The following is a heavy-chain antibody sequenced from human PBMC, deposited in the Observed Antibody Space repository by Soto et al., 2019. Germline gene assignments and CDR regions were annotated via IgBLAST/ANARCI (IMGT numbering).Heavy chain of an antibody. CDR3: VRDQRYFRVNGNWFDS. V-gene: IGHV1-18*04. CDR1: GYTSADFG. D-gene: IGHD1-1*01. CDR2: VSGNNGAS. J-gene: IGHJ5*01. Sequence: ASVKVSCKASGYTSADFGISWVRQAPGQGLEWMGWVSGNNGASNPAPKVQGRITMTLDTSTGVSYMALRSLRSDDTAIYYCVRDQRYFRVNGNWFDSWGQGTLVTVSS.